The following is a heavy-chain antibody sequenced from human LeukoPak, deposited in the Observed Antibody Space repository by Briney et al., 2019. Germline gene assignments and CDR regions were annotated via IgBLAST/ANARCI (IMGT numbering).Heavy chain of an antibody. D-gene: IGHD5-24*01. CDR2: IRYDGSNK. CDR1: GFTFSSYG. V-gene: IGHV3-30*02. Sequence: GGSLRLSCAASGFTFSSYGMHWVRQAPGKGLEWVAFIRYDGSNKYYADSVKGRFTISRDNSKNTLYLQMNSLRAEDTAVYYCAKDGSGYNSRLYLDYWGQGTLVTVSS. CDR3: AKDGSGYNSRLYLDY. J-gene: IGHJ4*02.